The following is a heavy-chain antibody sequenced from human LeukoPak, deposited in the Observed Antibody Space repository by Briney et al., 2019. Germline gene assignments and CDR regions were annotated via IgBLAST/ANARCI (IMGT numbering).Heavy chain of an antibody. CDR3: AAASENLTGYRYYYYYGMDV. CDR2: INTGNGNT. V-gene: IGHV1-3*04. Sequence: ASVKVSCKASGYTFTSYAMHWVRQAPGQRLEWMGWINTGNGNTKYSQKFQGRVTITRDTSASTAYMELSSLRSEDTAVYYCAAASENLTGYRYYYYYGMDVWGQGTTVTVSS. CDR1: GYTFTSYA. D-gene: IGHD3-9*01. J-gene: IGHJ6*02.